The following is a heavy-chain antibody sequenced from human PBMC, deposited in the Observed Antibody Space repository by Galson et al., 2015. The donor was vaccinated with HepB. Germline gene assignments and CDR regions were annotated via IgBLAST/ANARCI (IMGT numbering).Heavy chain of an antibody. CDR1: GFTFDDYA. CDR3: AKDRITMIVVAQGAFDI. D-gene: IGHD3-22*01. Sequence: SLRLSCAASGFTFDDYAMHWVRQAPGKGLEWVSGISWNSGSIGYADSVKGRFTISRDNAKNSLYLQMNSLRAEDTALYYCAKDRITMIVVAQGAFDIWGQGTMVTVSS. V-gene: IGHV3-9*01. CDR2: ISWNSGSI. J-gene: IGHJ3*02.